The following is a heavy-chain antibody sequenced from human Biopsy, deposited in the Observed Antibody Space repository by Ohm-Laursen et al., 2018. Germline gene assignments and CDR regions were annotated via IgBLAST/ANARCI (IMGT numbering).Heavy chain of an antibody. CDR1: GYSFTKYY. J-gene: IGHJ6*02. Sequence: SSVKVSCNVSGYSFTKYYINWVRQAPGQGLEWMGIINPTGGTTSYAEKFQGRVTLTRDTSTGTVYLELNSLIYEDTALYYCARDETGSSVFGPYYYGMDVWGQGTTVTVSS. D-gene: IGHD3-9*01. CDR2: INPTGGTT. CDR3: ARDETGSSVFGPYYYGMDV. V-gene: IGHV1-46*01.